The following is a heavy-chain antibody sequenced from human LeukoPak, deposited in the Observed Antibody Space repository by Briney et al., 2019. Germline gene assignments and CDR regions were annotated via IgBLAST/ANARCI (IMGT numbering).Heavy chain of an antibody. CDR3: ASTRDGYNSPHYYYGMDV. V-gene: IGHV3-74*01. CDR1: GFTFSSHW. J-gene: IGHJ6*02. Sequence: GGSLRLSCAAPGFTFSSHWMDWVRQAPGKGLVWVSRIKSDGSFTTYADSVKGRFTISRDNAKNTLYLQMNSLRAEDTAVYYCASTRDGYNSPHYYYGMDVWGQGTTVTVSS. D-gene: IGHD5-24*01. CDR2: IKSDGSFT.